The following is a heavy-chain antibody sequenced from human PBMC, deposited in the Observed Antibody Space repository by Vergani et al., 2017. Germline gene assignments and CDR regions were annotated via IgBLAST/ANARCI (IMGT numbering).Heavy chain of an antibody. V-gene: IGHV1-18*01. CDR3: ARDVWGSWYSPDYYYGMDV. D-gene: IGHD6-13*01. CDR2: ISAYNGNT. J-gene: IGHJ6*02. Sequence: QVQLVQSGAEVKKPGASVKVSCKASGYTFTSYGISWVRQAPGQGLEWMGWISAYNGNTNYAQKLQGRVTMTTDTSTSTAYMELRSLRSDDTAVYYCARDVWGSWYSPDYYYGMDVWGQGTTVTVSS. CDR1: GYTFTSYG.